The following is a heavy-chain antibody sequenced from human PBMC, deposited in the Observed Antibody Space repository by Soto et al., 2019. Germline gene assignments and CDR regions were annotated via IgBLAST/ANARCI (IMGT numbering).Heavy chain of an antibody. CDR1: GGSFSGYY. Sequence: QVQLQQWGAGLLKPSETLSLTCAVYGGSFSGYYWSWLRQPPGKGPEWIGEINHSGNTKYTPSRESRVTISVDTSKNPFSLTLNSVSAADTAVYYCARTGCMDVWSQGATVTVSS. V-gene: IGHV4-34*01. CDR2: INHSGNT. CDR3: ARTGCMDV. J-gene: IGHJ6*02.